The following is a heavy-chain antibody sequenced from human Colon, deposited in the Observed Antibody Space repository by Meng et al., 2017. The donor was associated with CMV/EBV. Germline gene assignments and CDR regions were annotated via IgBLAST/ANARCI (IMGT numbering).Heavy chain of an antibody. Sequence: QVQRIRPGTEVKKPGASVKVSFKTSGYPFTAKHLHWVRHAPGQGLEWMGWIYPQNGGTYFAQKFQGRVTMTSDTSISTAYMELSSLTSDDTAIYYCIKEDWYFDFWGQGTLVTVSS. V-gene: IGHV1-2*02. D-gene: IGHD2-21*01. J-gene: IGHJ4*02. CDR1: GYPFTAKH. CDR3: IKEDWYFDF. CDR2: IYPQNGGT.